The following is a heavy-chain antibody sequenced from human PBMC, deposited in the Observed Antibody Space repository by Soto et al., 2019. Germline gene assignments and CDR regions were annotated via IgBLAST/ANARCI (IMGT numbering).Heavy chain of an antibody. D-gene: IGHD3-22*01. CDR1: GYTFTRYC. J-gene: IGHJ4*02. Sequence: ASVKVSCKASGYTFTRYCISWVRQAPGQGLEWMGWISAYNGNTNYAQKLQGRVTMTTDTSTSTAYMELRSLRSDDTAVYYCARDGIYYYDSSGYYYYWGQGTLVTVSS. CDR3: ARDGIYYYDSSGYYYY. CDR2: ISAYNGNT. V-gene: IGHV1-18*01.